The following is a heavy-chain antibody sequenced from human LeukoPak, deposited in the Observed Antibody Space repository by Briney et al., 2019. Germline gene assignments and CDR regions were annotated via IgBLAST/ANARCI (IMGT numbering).Heavy chain of an antibody. CDR3: ARISSSSWDYYYYGMDV. Sequence: PGGSLRLSCAASGFTFDDYTMHWVRQAPGKGLEWVSVIYSGGSTYYADSVKGRFTISRDNSKNTLYLQMNSLRAEDTAVYYCARISSSSWDYYYYGMDVWGQGTTVTVSS. CDR1: GFTFDDYT. CDR2: IYSGGST. D-gene: IGHD6-13*01. V-gene: IGHV3-53*01. J-gene: IGHJ6*02.